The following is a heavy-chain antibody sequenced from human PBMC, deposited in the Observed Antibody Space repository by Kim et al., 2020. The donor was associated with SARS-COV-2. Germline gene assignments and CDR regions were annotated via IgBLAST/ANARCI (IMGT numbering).Heavy chain of an antibody. J-gene: IGHJ6*02. Sequence: GGSLRLFCAASGFTFSSYGMHWVRQAPGKGLEWVAVIWYDGSNKYYADSVKGRFTISRDNSKNTLYLQMNSLRAEDTAVYYCARSLVYYGMDVWGQGTTVTVSS. V-gene: IGHV3-33*01. D-gene: IGHD2-2*01. CDR2: IWYDGSNK. CDR3: ARSLVYYGMDV. CDR1: GFTFSSYG.